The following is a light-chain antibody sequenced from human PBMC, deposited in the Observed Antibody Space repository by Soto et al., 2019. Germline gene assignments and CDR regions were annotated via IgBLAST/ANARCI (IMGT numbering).Light chain of an antibody. CDR1: QSLLHSNGYNY. Sequence: DIVMTQSPLYLPVTPGEPASISCRSSQSLLHSNGYNYLDWYLQKPGQSPQLLIYLGSDRASGVPDRFSGSGSGTDFTLKISRVEAEDVGVYYCMQALQTPITVGQGTRLEIK. V-gene: IGKV2-28*01. CDR2: LGS. CDR3: MQALQTPIT. J-gene: IGKJ5*01.